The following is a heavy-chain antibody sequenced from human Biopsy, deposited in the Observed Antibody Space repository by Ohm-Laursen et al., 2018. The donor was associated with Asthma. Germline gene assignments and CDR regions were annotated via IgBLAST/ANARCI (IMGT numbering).Heavy chain of an antibody. Sequence: SQTLSLTCTVSGGSINIGDYYWSWIRQHPVKGLEWIGYIYYSGSTYYNPSLKSRVSISLDTSKNQFSPSLTSVTAADTAVYYCARTTYGDDGFDPWGQGTLVTVSS. J-gene: IGHJ5*02. V-gene: IGHV4-31*03. D-gene: IGHD4-17*01. CDR1: GGSINIGDYY. CDR2: IYYSGST. CDR3: ARTTYGDDGFDP.